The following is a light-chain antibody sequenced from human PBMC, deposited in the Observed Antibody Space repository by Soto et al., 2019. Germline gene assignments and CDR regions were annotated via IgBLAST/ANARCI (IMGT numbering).Light chain of an antibody. J-gene: IGKJ1*01. CDR3: QQRNDRLWT. CDR2: DAS. Sequence: EIVLTQSPATLSLSPGERATLSCRASQSVSSCLAWYQQKPRQAATLLIYDASTSATAIPATFFGSGSWTDFSLTTISRQAEDVVADYCQQRNDRLWTFGQGTKVDIK. CDR1: QSVSSC. V-gene: IGKV3-11*01.